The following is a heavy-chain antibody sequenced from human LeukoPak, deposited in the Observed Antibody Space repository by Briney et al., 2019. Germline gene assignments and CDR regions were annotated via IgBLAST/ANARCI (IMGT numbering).Heavy chain of an antibody. Sequence: PSETLSLTCAVYGGSFSGYYWSWIRQPPGKGLEWIGEINHSGSTNYNPSLKSRVTISVDTSKSQFSLKLSSVTTADTAVYYCARRSFTGRFDPWGQGTLVTVSS. CDR2: INHSGST. J-gene: IGHJ5*02. D-gene: IGHD3-16*01. V-gene: IGHV4-34*01. CDR1: GGSFSGYY. CDR3: ARRSFTGRFDP.